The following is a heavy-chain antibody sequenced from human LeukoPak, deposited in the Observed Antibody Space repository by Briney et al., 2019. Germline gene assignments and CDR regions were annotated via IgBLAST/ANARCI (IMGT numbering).Heavy chain of an antibody. Sequence: ASVKVSCKASGYTFTGYYMHWVRQAPGQGLEWMGWINPNSGGTNYAQKFQGRVTMTRDTSTSTVYMELSSLRSEDTAVYYCAREDSSGWYVFDYWGQGTLVTVSS. CDR1: GYTFTGYY. D-gene: IGHD6-19*01. V-gene: IGHV1-2*02. CDR2: INPNSGGT. J-gene: IGHJ4*02. CDR3: AREDSSGWYVFDY.